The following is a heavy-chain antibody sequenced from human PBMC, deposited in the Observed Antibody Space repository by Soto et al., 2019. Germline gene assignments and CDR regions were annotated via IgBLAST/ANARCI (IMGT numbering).Heavy chain of an antibody. J-gene: IGHJ4*02. CDR1: GYTFTGYY. Sequence: ASVKVPCKASGYTFTGYYMHWVRQAPGQGLEWMGWINPNSGGTNYAQKFQGRVTMTRDTSISTAYMELSRLRSDDTAVYYCASNVYDSSGYYAYWGQGTLVTVSS. V-gene: IGHV1-2*02. D-gene: IGHD3-22*01. CDR2: INPNSGGT. CDR3: ASNVYDSSGYYAY.